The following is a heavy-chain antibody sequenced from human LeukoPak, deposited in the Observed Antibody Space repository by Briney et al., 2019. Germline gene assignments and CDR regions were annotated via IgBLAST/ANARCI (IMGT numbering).Heavy chain of an antibody. D-gene: IGHD2-15*01. Sequence: SETLSLTCAVYGESFNSYYWSWVRQPPGEGLEWIGEIYESGTTEYNPSLKSRVTISMVPAKQQFSLSLSSVTAADTAVYYCARGAWATRLGSWGLGTPVIVSS. CDR2: IYESGTT. CDR1: GESFNSYY. CDR3: ARGAWATRLGS. J-gene: IGHJ4*02. V-gene: IGHV4-34*01.